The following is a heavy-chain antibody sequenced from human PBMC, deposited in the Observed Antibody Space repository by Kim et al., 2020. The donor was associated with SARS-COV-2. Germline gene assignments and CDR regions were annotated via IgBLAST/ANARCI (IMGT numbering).Heavy chain of an antibody. D-gene: IGHD6-6*01. CDR2: IYYSGST. V-gene: IGHV4-59*08. CDR3: ARSGGAARLAPFDP. CDR1: GGSISSYY. Sequence: SETLSLTCTVSGGSISSYYWSWIRQPPGKGLEWIGYIYYSGSTNYNPSLKSRVTISVDTSKNQFSLKLSSVTDADTAVYYCARSGGAARLAPFDPWGQGTLVTVSS. J-gene: IGHJ5*02.